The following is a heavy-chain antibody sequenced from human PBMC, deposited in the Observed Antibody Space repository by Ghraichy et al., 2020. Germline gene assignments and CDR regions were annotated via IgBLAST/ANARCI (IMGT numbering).Heavy chain of an antibody. CDR3: AKEALAAARGGGMDV. CDR2: ISWEGGST. CDR1: GFTFDDYT. D-gene: IGHD6-25*01. Sequence: GGSLRLSCAASGFTFDDYTMHWVRQAPGKGLEWVSLISWEGGSTYYADSVKGRFTISRDNSKNSLYLQMNSLRTEDTALYYCAKEALAAARGGGMDVWGQGTTVTVSS. V-gene: IGHV3-43*01. J-gene: IGHJ6*02.